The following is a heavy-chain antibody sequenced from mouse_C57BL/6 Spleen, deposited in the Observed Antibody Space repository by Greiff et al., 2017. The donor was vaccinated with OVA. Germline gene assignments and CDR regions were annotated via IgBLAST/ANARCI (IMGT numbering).Heavy chain of an antibody. CDR2: IYPSDSET. Sequence: QVQLQQPGAELVRPGSSVKLSCKASGYTFTSYWMDWVKQRPGQGLEWIGNIYPSDSETHYNQKFKDKATLTVDKSSSTAYMQLSSLTSEDSAVYYGAREGGGGNYEGFAYWGQGTLVTVSA. J-gene: IGHJ3*01. CDR3: AREGGGGNYEGFAY. V-gene: IGHV1-61*01. CDR1: GYTFTSYW. D-gene: IGHD2-1*01.